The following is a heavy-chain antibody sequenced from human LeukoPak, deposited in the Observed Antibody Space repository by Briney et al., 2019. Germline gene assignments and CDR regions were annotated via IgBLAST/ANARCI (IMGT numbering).Heavy chain of an antibody. V-gene: IGHV4-59*01. CDR2: ISHIGST. CDR3: ARDSYHGMDV. CDR1: GGSMTSYY. J-gene: IGHJ6*02. Sequence: PSETLSLTCTVSGGSMTSYYWSWIRQPPGKGLEWIGFISHIGSTNYNSSLRSRVTFSVDTSKSQFSLNLRSVTAADTAVYYCARDSYHGMDVWGQGTTVIVSS.